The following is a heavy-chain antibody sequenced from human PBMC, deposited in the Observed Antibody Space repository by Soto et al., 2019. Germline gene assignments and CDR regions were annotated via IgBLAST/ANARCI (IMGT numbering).Heavy chain of an antibody. CDR3: ARASTWIQLWLGNNFDY. D-gene: IGHD5-18*01. Sequence: PGESLKISCKGSGYSFTSYWIGWVRQMPGKGLEWMGIIYPGDSDTRYSPSFQGQVTISADKSISTAYLQWSSLKASDTAMYYCARASTWIQLWLGNNFDYWGQGTLVTVSS. CDR2: IYPGDSDT. V-gene: IGHV5-51*01. J-gene: IGHJ4*02. CDR1: GYSFTSYW.